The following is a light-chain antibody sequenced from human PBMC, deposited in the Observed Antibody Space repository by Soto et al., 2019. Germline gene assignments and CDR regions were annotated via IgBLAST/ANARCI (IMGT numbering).Light chain of an antibody. CDR1: SSNIGSNT. J-gene: IGLJ1*01. Sequence: QSGLAEPRAGKETPGQRVTNYYKESSSNIGSNTVNWYQQLPGTAPKLLIYSNNQRPSGVPDRFSGSKSGTSASLAISGLQSEDEADYYCAAWDDSLNGSNYVFGTGTKVTVL. CDR3: AAWDDSLNGSNYV. CDR2: SNN. V-gene: IGLV1-44*01.